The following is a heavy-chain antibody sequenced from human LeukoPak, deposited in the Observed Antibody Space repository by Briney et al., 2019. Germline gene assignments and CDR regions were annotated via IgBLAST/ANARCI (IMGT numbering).Heavy chain of an antibody. D-gene: IGHD3-22*01. J-gene: IGHJ4*02. Sequence: SETLSLTRTVSGGSISSYYWSWIRQPAGKGLEWIGRIYTSGSTNYNPSLKSRVTMSVDTSKNQFSLKLSSVTAADTAVYYCARDLEDYYDSSGSYYFDYWGQGTLVTVSS. V-gene: IGHV4-4*07. CDR1: GGSISSYY. CDR3: ARDLEDYYDSSGSYYFDY. CDR2: IYTSGST.